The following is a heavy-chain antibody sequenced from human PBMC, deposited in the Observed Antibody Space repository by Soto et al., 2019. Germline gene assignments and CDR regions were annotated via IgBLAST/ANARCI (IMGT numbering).Heavy chain of an antibody. J-gene: IGHJ6*02. V-gene: IGHV1-69*13. Sequence: SVKVSCKASGGTFSSYAISWVRQAPGQGLEWMGGIIPIFGTANYAQKFQGRVTITADESTSTAYMELSSLRSEDTAVYYCARASYNWYRRPDYYYYYGMDVWGQRTTVTGSS. CDR3: ARASYNWYRRPDYYYYYGMDV. D-gene: IGHD1-20*01. CDR1: GGTFSSYA. CDR2: IIPIFGTA.